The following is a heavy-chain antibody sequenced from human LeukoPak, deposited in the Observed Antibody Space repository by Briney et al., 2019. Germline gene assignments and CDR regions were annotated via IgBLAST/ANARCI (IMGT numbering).Heavy chain of an antibody. CDR2: INEDASTI. V-gene: IGHV3-74*03. D-gene: IGHD3-16*01. CDR3: VRDLILVWTPGDDFDH. CDR1: GFTLSRYW. J-gene: IGHJ4*02. Sequence: GGSLRLSCVASGFTLSRYWMHWVRQVPGKGLEWVSRINEDASTITYADSVKGRFTISRDNAKNTLYLQMNSLRAEDTAVYFCVRDLILVWTPGDDFDHWGQGTLVTVSS.